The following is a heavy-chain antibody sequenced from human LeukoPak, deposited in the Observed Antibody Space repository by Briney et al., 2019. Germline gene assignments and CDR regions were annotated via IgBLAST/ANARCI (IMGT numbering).Heavy chain of an antibody. CDR2: IIPISGTA. D-gene: IGHD3-22*01. CDR1: GGTFSSYA. J-gene: IGHJ4*02. CDR3: ARGKDYDSSGYFPLWY. Sequence: GASVKVSCKASGGTFSSYAISWVRQAPGQGLEWMGGIIPISGTANYAQKFQGRVTITADESTSTAYMELSSPRSEDTAVYYCARGKDYDSSGYFPLWYWGQGTLVTVSS. V-gene: IGHV1-69*13.